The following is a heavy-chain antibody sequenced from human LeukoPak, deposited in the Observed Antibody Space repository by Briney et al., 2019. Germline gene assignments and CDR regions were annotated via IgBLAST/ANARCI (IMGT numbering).Heavy chain of an antibody. Sequence: ASVKVSCKASGYTFTGYYMHWVRQAPGQGLEWMGWINPNSGGTNYAQKFQGRVTMTRDASISTAYMELSRLRTDDTAVYYCARDHHYDSSGYSPYWGQGTLVTVSS. J-gene: IGHJ4*02. CDR3: ARDHHYDSSGYSPY. CDR1: GYTFTGYY. CDR2: INPNSGGT. D-gene: IGHD3-22*01. V-gene: IGHV1-2*02.